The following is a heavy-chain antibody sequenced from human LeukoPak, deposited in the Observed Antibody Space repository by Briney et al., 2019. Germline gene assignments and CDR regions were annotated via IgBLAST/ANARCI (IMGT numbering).Heavy chain of an antibody. D-gene: IGHD4-23*01. CDR2: IIPIFGTA. V-gene: IGHV1-69*06. CDR3: ARTNGGGAFDI. J-gene: IGHJ3*02. CDR1: GGTFSSYA. Sequence: SVKVSCKASGGTFSSYAISWVRQAPGQGLEWMGGIIPIFGTANYAQKFQGRVTITADKSTSTAYMELSSLRAEDTAVYYCARTNGGGAFDIWGQGTMVTVSS.